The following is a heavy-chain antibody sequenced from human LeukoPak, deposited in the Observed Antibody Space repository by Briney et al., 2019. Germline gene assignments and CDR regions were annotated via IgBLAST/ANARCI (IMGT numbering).Heavy chain of an antibody. CDR1: GSTFSSYA. V-gene: IGHV3-30*04. CDR3: AKRGYSYGQFDY. Sequence: GGSLRLSCAASGSTFSSYAMHWVRQAPGKGLEWVAVISYDGSNKYYADSVKGRFTISRDNSKNTLYLQMNSLRAEDTAVYYCAKRGYSYGQFDYWGQGTLVTVSS. D-gene: IGHD5-18*01. J-gene: IGHJ4*02. CDR2: ISYDGSNK.